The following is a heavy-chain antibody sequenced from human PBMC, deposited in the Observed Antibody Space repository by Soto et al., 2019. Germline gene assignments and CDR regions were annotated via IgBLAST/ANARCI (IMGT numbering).Heavy chain of an antibody. CDR3: ARGSMGGNSGYY. Sequence: SETLSLTCTVSGGSISSGDYYWSWIRQPPGKGLEWIGYIYYSGSTYYNPSLKSRVTISVDTSKNQFSLKLSSVTAADTAVYYCARGSMGGNSGYYWGQGTLVTVSS. CDR1: GGSISSGDYY. J-gene: IGHJ4*02. CDR2: IYYSGST. D-gene: IGHD2-21*02. V-gene: IGHV4-30-4*01.